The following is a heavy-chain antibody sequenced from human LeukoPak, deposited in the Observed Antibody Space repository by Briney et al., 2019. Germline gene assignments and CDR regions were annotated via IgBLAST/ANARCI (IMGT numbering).Heavy chain of an antibody. CDR1: GYTFTGYY. V-gene: IGHV1-2*02. J-gene: IGHJ4*02. Sequence: ASVKVSCKASGYTFTGYYMHWVRQAPGQGLEWMGWINPNSGGTNYAQKFQGRVTMTRGTSISTAYMELSRLRSDDTAVYYCARGGITVPVQRYCSGGSCYSDFDYWGQGTLVTVSS. D-gene: IGHD2-15*01. CDR2: INPNSGGT. CDR3: ARGGITVPVQRYCSGGSCYSDFDY.